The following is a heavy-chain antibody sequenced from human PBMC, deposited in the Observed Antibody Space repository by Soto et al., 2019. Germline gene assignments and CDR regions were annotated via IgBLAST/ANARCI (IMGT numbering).Heavy chain of an antibody. CDR1: GFTVSSNY. V-gene: IGHV3-66*01. CDR3: ARGHPSLPGTIEDEKNYFDY. J-gene: IGHJ4*02. D-gene: IGHD3-9*01. Sequence: PGGSLRLSCAASGFTVSSNYMSWVRQAPGKGLEWVSVIYSGGSTYYADSVKGRFTISRDNSKNTLYLQMNSLRAEDTAVYYCARGHPSLPGTIEDEKNYFDYWGQGTLVTVSS. CDR2: IYSGGST.